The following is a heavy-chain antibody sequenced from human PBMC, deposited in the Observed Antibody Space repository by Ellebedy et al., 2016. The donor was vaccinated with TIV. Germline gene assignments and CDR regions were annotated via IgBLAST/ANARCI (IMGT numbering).Heavy chain of an antibody. V-gene: IGHV3-33*08. J-gene: IGHJ4*02. CDR3: ARDLVLGYCTSTSCQTPGGFDY. D-gene: IGHD2-2*01. Sequence: PGGSLRLSCAASGFTFSNHGMHRVRQAPGKGLEWVAVIWYDGGHTDYADAVKGRFTISRDNSENTLYLQMHSLRAEDTALYYCARDLVLGYCTSTSCQTPGGFDYWGQGTLVTVSS. CDR2: IWYDGGHT. CDR1: GFTFSNHG.